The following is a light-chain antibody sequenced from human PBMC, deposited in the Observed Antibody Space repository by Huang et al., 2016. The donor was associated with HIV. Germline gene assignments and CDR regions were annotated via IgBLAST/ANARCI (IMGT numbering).Light chain of an antibody. V-gene: IGKV3-20*01. CDR3: QQYGSSPPKLT. CDR1: QSVSSSY. Sequence: EIVLTQSPGTLSLSPGERATLSCRASQSVSSSYLALYQQKPGQAPRLLIYGASRSATGIPDRFSGSGSGTDFTLAISRLEPEDFAVYYCQQYGSSPPKLTIGGGTKVEIK. J-gene: IGKJ4*01. CDR2: GAS.